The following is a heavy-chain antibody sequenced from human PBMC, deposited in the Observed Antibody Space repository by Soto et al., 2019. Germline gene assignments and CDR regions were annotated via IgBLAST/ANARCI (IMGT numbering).Heavy chain of an antibody. D-gene: IGHD2-21*02. CDR2: IYYSGST. J-gene: IGHJ4*02. Sequence: SETLSLTCTVSGGSISSYSWNWIRQPPGKGLEWIGYIYYSGSTNYNPSLKSRVTISVDTSKNQFSLKLSSVTAADTAVYYCAREPRQGDRIYYFDYWGQGALVTVSS. V-gene: IGHV4-59*01. CDR1: GGSISSYS. CDR3: AREPRQGDRIYYFDY.